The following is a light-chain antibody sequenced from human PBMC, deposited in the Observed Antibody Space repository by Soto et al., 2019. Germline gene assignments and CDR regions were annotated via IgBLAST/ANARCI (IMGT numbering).Light chain of an antibody. CDR2: EVT. V-gene: IGLV2-8*01. Sequence: QSALTQPPSASGSPGQSVTISCTGTSSDVGGYNFVSWYQPHPGKAPQLIIYEVTKRPSGVPDRFSGSKSGNTASLTVSGLQAEDEADYYCSSYAATNNYVFGSGTKVTVL. J-gene: IGLJ1*01. CDR1: SSDVGGYNF. CDR3: SSYAATNNYV.